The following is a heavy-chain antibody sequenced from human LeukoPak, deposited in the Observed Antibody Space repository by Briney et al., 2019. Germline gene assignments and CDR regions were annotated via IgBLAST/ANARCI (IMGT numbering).Heavy chain of an antibody. J-gene: IGHJ3*02. CDR2: INHSGST. V-gene: IGHV4-34*01. CDR1: GGSFSGYY. D-gene: IGHD3-10*01. CDR3: ASGYGSGSYIAFDI. Sequence: PSETLSLTCAVYGGSFSGYYWSWIRHPPGKGLEWIGEINHSGSTNYNPSLKSRVTISVDTSKNKFSLKLSSVTAADTAVYYCASGYGSGSYIAFDIWGQGTMVTVSS.